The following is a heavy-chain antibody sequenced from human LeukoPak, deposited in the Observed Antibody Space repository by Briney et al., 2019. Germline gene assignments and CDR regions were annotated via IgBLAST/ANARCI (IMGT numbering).Heavy chain of an antibody. J-gene: IGHJ4*02. CDR3: ARETGYYDSSGYYYVDY. D-gene: IGHD3-22*01. CDR2: IRVYNGNT. V-gene: IGHV1-18*04. CDR1: AYTFPTYA. Sequence: ASVKVSCKASAYTFPTYAITWVRHGPGQGLEWMGWIRVYNGNTNYAQKLQGRVTMTTDTYTSTAYMELRSLRSDDTAVYYCARETGYYDSSGYYYVDYWGQGTLVTVSS.